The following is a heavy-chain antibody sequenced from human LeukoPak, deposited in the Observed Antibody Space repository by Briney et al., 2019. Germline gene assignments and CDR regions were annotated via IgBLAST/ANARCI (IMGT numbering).Heavy chain of an antibody. CDR3: AREYYGSDNWFDP. D-gene: IGHD3-10*01. Sequence: PSETLSLTCTVSGGSISSSSYYWGWIRQPPGKGLEWIGSIYYSGSTYYNPSLKSRVTISVDTSKNQFSLKLSSVTAADTAVYYCAREYYGSDNWFDPWGQGTLVTVSS. CDR2: IYYSGST. CDR1: GGSISSSSYY. J-gene: IGHJ5*02. V-gene: IGHV4-39*07.